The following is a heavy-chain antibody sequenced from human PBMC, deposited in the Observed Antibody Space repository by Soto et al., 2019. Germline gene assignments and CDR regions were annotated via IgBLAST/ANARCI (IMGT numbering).Heavy chain of an antibody. CDR2: IGTAGDT. Sequence: PXGSLRLSCAASGFTFSSYDMHWVRQATGKGLEWVSAIGTAGDTYYPGSVKGRFTISRENAKNSLYLQMNSLRAGDTAVYYCARAQGTRRDSSGYSNDAFDIWGQGTMVTVSS. CDR1: GFTFSSYD. D-gene: IGHD3-22*01. V-gene: IGHV3-13*01. CDR3: ARAQGTRRDSSGYSNDAFDI. J-gene: IGHJ3*02.